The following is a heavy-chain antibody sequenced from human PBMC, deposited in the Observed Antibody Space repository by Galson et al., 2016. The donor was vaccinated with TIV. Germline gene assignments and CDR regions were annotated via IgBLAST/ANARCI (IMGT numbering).Heavy chain of an antibody. Sequence: SLRLSCAASGFAFNFYVMTWVRQGPGKGLEWVSTISLSGSHTYFADSVKGRFTISRDNFKNTLYLQMDGLSAEDTAVYYCARPSHYYDISSFYPLDFWGRGTLVTVSS. D-gene: IGHD3-22*01. CDR2: ISLSGSHT. J-gene: IGHJ4*02. CDR1: GFAFNFYV. CDR3: ARPSHYYDISSFYPLDF. V-gene: IGHV3-23*01.